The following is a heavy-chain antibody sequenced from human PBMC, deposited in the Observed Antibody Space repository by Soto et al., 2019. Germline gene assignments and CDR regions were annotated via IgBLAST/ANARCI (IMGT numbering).Heavy chain of an antibody. Sequence: LTCNVSGGSISGYYWSWIRQPPGKGLEYIGYIYYRGSTNYNPSLESRVTMSVDTSRNQFSLKVNSVTAADTAVYYCARQQLLPFYYALDVWGQGTTVTVSS. D-gene: IGHD6-13*01. J-gene: IGHJ6*02. CDR3: ARQQLLPFYYALDV. CDR1: GGSISGYY. V-gene: IGHV4-59*01. CDR2: IYYRGST.